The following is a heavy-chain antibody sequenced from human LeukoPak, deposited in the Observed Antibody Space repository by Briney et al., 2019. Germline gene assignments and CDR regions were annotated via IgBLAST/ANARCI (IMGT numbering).Heavy chain of an antibody. J-gene: IGHJ4*02. V-gene: IGHV3-7*03. D-gene: IGHD2/OR15-2a*01. CDR3: ARRGSTHY. CDR2: IKEDGSEK. CDR1: GFSFSGYW. Sequence: GGSLRLSCAASGFSFSGYWMTWVRQAPGKGLEWVANIKEDGSEKYYADFVKGRFTISRDNAKNSLDLQMNSLRAEDTAVYYCARRGSTHYWGQGTLVTVSS.